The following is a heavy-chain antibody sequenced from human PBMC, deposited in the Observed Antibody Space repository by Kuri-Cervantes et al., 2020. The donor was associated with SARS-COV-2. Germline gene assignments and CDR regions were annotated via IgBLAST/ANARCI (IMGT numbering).Heavy chain of an antibody. Sequence: GGSLRLSCAASGFTFSSYWMHWVRQAPGKGLEWVGRIKSKTDGGTTDYAAPVKGRFTISRDNAKNSLYPQMNSLRAEDTAVYYCARRLEELLWFRELWRIGSWYFDLWGHGTLVTVSS. D-gene: IGHD3-10*01. CDR1: GFTFSSYW. V-gene: IGHV3-15*01. J-gene: IGHJ2*01. CDR2: IKSKTDGGTT. CDR3: ARRLEELLWFRELWRIGSWYFDL.